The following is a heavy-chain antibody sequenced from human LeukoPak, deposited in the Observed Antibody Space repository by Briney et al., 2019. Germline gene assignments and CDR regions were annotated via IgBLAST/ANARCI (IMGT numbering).Heavy chain of an antibody. CDR2: IRGSGDAT. Sequence: PGGSLRLSCAASGFTFSSYVMSWVRQAPGKGLQWVSGIRGSGDATSYADSVRGRFTISRDNSKNTLHLQMNTLRAEDTAVYYCGKSMTGWYVFEAWGQGTLVTVSS. J-gene: IGHJ5*02. CDR3: GKSMTGWYVFEA. V-gene: IGHV3-23*01. D-gene: IGHD6-19*01. CDR1: GFTFSSYV.